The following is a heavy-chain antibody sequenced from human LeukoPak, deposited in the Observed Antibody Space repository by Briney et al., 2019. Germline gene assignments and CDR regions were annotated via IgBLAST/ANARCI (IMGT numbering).Heavy chain of an antibody. CDR1: GFTFSSYY. Sequence: GGSLRLSCAASGFTFSSYYMSWVRQAPGKGLEWVANIKQDGSERYYADSVKGRFTISRDNAKNSLYLQMNSLRAEDTALYYCARVQPILGPRRYGSGSQKSLPYNWFDPWGQGTLVTVSS. D-gene: IGHD3-10*01. V-gene: IGHV3-7*03. CDR3: ARVQPILGPRRYGSGSQKSLPYNWFDP. J-gene: IGHJ5*02. CDR2: IKQDGSER.